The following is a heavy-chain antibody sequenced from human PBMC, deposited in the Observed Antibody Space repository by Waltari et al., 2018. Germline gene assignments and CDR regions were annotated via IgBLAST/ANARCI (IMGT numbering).Heavy chain of an antibody. Sequence: GPGLVKPSQTLSLTCTVSGGSISSGGYYWSWIRQHPGKGLEWIGYIYYSGSTYYNPSLKSLVTISVDTSKNQFSLNLTSVTAADTAVYYCARSGIFHAFDIWGQGTMVTVSS. D-gene: IGHD3-9*01. J-gene: IGHJ3*02. CDR2: IYYSGST. CDR1: GGSISSGGYY. V-gene: IGHV4-31*01. CDR3: ARSGIFHAFDI.